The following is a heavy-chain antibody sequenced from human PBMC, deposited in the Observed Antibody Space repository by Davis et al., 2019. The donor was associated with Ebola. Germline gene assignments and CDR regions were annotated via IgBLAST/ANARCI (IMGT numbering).Heavy chain of an antibody. CDR1: DASVSSYY. D-gene: IGHD3-3*02. CDR2: VSDSGST. CDR3: ARVDRLAFDP. J-gene: IGHJ5*02. V-gene: IGHV4-59*02. Sequence: SETLSLTCTVSDASVSSYYWSWIRQPPGKGLEWIGYVSDSGSTNYNPSLKSRVTISVDTSKNQFSLKLSSVTAADTAVYYCARVDRLAFDPWGQGTLVTVSS.